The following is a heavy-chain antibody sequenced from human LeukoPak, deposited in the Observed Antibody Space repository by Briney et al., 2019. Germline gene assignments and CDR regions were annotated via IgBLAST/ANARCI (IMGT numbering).Heavy chain of an antibody. CDR3: ASNYGGNSDDAFDI. CDR1: GGSISSYY. V-gene: IGHV4-59*12. Sequence: SETLSLTCTVSGGSISSYYWTWARQPPGKGLDWIGYVYHSGSTNYNPSLKSRVTISVDTSKNQFSLKLSSVTAADTAVYYCASNYGGNSDDAFDIWGQGTMVTVSS. J-gene: IGHJ3*02. CDR2: VYHSGST. D-gene: IGHD4-23*01.